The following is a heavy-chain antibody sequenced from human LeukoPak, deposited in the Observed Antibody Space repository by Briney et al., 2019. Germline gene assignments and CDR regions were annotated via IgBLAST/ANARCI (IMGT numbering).Heavy chain of an antibody. CDR1: GFTFSGFT. V-gene: IGHV3-53*01. CDR3: ARALYRGYYFDY. Sequence: PGGSLTLSCAASGFTFSGFTMHWVRQAPGKGLEWVSFIYSGGSTYYADSVKGRFTISRDNSKNTLYLQMNSLRPEDTAVYYCARALYRGYYFDYWGQGTLVTVSS. J-gene: IGHJ4*02. D-gene: IGHD3-16*01. CDR2: IYSGGST.